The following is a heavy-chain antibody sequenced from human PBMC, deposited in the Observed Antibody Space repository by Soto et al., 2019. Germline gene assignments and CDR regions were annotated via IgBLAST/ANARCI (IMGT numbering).Heavy chain of an antibody. CDR2: IYYGGSI. J-gene: IGHJ4*02. CDR3: ASHYGDYGSYFDY. V-gene: IGHV4-59*01. D-gene: IGHD4-17*01. CDR1: GGSISSGY. Sequence: SETLSLTCSVSGGSISSGYWTWIRQPPGKGLEWIGYIYYGGSINYNPSLKSRVIISVDTAKNQFSLRLSSVTAADTAVYYCASHYGDYGSYFDYWGQGTLVTVSS.